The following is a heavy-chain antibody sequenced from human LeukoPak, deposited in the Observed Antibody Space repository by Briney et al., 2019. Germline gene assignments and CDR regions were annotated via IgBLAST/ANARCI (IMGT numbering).Heavy chain of an antibody. CDR2: INSDGSTT. Sequence: GGSLRLSCAAPGFSFSNYWMCWVRQVPGKGLVCVSRINSDGSTTTYADSVKGRFTISRDNAKNTLYLQMNSLRAGDWDLYYCARIRESLGLGAFDIWGQGTMVTVSS. CDR3: ARIRESLGLGAFDI. J-gene: IGHJ3*02. CDR1: GFSFSNYW. V-gene: IGHV3-74*03. D-gene: IGHD7-27*01.